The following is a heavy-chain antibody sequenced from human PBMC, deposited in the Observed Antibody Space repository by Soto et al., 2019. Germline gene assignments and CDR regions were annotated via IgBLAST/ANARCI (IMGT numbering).Heavy chain of an antibody. CDR3: ASFNDDDSSGYYYVGEFDY. D-gene: IGHD3-22*01. V-gene: IGHV3-30-3*01. Sequence: GGSLRLSCAASGFTFSSYAMHWVRQAPGKGLEWVAVISYDGSNKYYADSVKGRFTISRDNSKNTLYLQMNSLRAEDTAVYYCASFNDDDSSGYYYVGEFDYWGQGTLVTVSS. CDR2: ISYDGSNK. CDR1: GFTFSSYA. J-gene: IGHJ4*02.